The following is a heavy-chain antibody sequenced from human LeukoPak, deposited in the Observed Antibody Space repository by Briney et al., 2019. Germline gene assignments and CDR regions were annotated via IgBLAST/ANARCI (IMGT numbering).Heavy chain of an antibody. J-gene: IGHJ4*02. V-gene: IGHV3-7*01. CDR2: IKQDGSEK. CDR3: ARVSRYSGSGGYYSEDY. CDR1: GFTFSSYW. Sequence: GGSLRLSCAASGFTFSSYWMSWVRQAPGKGLEWVANIKQDGSEKYYVDSVKGRFTISRDNAKNSLYLQMNSLRAEDTAVYYCARVSRYSGSGGYYSEDYWGQGTLVTVSS. D-gene: IGHD3-10*01.